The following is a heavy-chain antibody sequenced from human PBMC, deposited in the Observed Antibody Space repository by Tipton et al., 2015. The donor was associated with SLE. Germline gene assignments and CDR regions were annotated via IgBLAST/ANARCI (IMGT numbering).Heavy chain of an antibody. V-gene: IGHV3-23*03. Sequence: SLRLSCAASGFTFSRCAITWVRQAPGKGLEWVAVIYGGGSETYADSLTGRFTISRDNSKNTLYLQMNSLRVEDTAIYYCAKDLSGRYSYGFEHWGQGTLVTVSS. J-gene: IGHJ4*02. D-gene: IGHD5-18*01. CDR2: IYGGGSE. CDR1: GFTFSRCA. CDR3: AKDLSGRYSYGFEH.